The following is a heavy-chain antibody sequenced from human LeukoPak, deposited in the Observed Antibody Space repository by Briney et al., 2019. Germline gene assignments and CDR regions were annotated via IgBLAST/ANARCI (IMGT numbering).Heavy chain of an antibody. CDR3: AREGYCSGTTCDKPFDY. Sequence: ASVKVSCKASGYTFTSYYMHWVRQAPGQGLEWMGIINPSGGSTSYAQKFQGRVTMTTDTSTSTAYMELRSLRSDDTAVYYCAREGYCSGTTCDKPFDYWGQGTLVTVAS. D-gene: IGHD2-2*01. J-gene: IGHJ4*02. CDR1: GYTFTSYY. CDR2: INPSGGST. V-gene: IGHV1-46*01.